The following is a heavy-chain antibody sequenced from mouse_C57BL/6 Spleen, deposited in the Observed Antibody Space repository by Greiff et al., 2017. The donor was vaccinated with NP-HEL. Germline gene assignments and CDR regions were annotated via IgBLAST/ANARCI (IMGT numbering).Heavy chain of an antibody. D-gene: IGHD2-3*01. V-gene: IGHV1-4*01. CDR2: INPSSGYT. J-gene: IGHJ3*01. Sequence: QVQLKESGAELARPGASVKMSCKASGYTFTSYTMHWVKQRPGQGLEWIGYINPSSGYTKYNQKFKDKATLTADKSSSTAYMQLSSLTSEDSAVYYCAREGDGYPFAYWGQGTLVTVSA. CDR3: AREGDGYPFAY. CDR1: GYTFTSYT.